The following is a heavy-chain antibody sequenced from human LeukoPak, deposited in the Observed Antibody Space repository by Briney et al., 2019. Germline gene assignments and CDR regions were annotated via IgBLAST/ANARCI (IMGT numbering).Heavy chain of an antibody. CDR2: INHSGST. CDR1: GGSFSGYY. J-gene: IGHJ4*02. D-gene: IGHD6-19*01. V-gene: IGHV4-34*01. CDR3: ATIAVAATAFDY. Sequence: SETLSLTCAVYGGSFSGYYWSWIRQPPGKGLEWMGEINHSGSTNYNPSLKSRVTISVDTSKNQFSLKLSSVTAADTAVYYCATIAVAATAFDYWGQGTLVTVSS.